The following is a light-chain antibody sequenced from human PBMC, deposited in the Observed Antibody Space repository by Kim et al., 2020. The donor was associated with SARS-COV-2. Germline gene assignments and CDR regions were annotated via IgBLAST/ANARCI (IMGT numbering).Light chain of an antibody. CDR3: QQRNSWPLT. CDR2: GAS. Sequence: IVLTQSPATLSLSPGERATLSCRASQSVSNSLAWYQQKPGQAPSLLIFGASNRATGIPARFSGSGSGTDFTLTIDSLEPEDFAVYYCQQRNSWPLTFGGGTKVEIK. CDR1: QSVSNS. J-gene: IGKJ4*01. V-gene: IGKV3-11*01.